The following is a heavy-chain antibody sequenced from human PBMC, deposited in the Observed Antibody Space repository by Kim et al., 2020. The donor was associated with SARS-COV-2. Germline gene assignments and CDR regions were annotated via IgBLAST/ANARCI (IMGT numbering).Heavy chain of an antibody. J-gene: IGHJ5*02. Sequence: AQGFTGRFVFSLDTSISTAYLQISSLKAEDTAVYYCARENDINYGDNWFDPWGQGTLVTVSS. D-gene: IGHD4-4*01. V-gene: IGHV7-4-1*02. CDR3: ARENDINYGDNWFDP.